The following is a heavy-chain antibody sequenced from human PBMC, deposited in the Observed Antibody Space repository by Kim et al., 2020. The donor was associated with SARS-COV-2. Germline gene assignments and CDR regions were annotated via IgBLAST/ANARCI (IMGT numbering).Heavy chain of an antibody. CDR3: ARRDQMATVPD. D-gene: IGHD5-12*01. Sequence: TRYRPSFQGQVTISADKSISTAYLQWSSLKASDTAMYYCARRDQMATVPDWGQGTLVTVSS. CDR2: T. V-gene: IGHV5-51*01. J-gene: IGHJ4*02.